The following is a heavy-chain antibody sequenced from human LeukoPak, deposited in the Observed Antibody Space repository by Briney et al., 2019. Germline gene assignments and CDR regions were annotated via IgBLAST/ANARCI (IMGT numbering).Heavy chain of an antibody. D-gene: IGHD5-18*01. J-gene: IGHJ3*02. CDR2: IYYSGST. CDR1: GGSISSSTYF. Sequence: SETLSLTCTVSGGSISSSTYFWGWIRQPPGKGLEWIGTIYYSGSTYYNPSLKSRVTISVDSSKNQFSLRLSSVTAADTAVYYCARSEYSYGADAFDIWGQGTMVTVSS. CDR3: ARSEYSYGADAFDI. V-gene: IGHV4-39*07.